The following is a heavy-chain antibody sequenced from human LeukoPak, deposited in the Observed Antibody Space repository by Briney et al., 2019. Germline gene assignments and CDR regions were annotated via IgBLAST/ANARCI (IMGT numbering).Heavy chain of an antibody. CDR2: ISGSGGST. Sequence: GGSLRLSCAASGFTFSNYWMSWVRQAPGKGLEWVSAISGSGGSTYYADSVKGRFTISRDNSKNTLYLQMNSLRAEDTAVYYCAKDPQSIAAAGTDYWGQGTLVTVSS. J-gene: IGHJ4*02. D-gene: IGHD6-13*01. CDR3: AKDPQSIAAAGTDY. V-gene: IGHV3-23*01. CDR1: GFTFSNYW.